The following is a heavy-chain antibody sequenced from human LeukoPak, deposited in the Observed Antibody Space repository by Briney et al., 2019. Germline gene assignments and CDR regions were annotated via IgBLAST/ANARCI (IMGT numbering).Heavy chain of an antibody. D-gene: IGHD6-13*01. CDR3: ARDRGYSSRWNFGKDYYMDV. J-gene: IGHJ6*03. CDR1: GFTFSTYG. Sequence: AGGSLRLSCSASGFTFSTYGMNWVRQAPGKGLEWVAVIWYDGSHANYADARKGRFTISRDNSKNTLYLQMNSPRAEDTAVYYCARDRGYSSRWNFGKDYYMDVWGKGTTVTVSS. V-gene: IGHV3-33*01. CDR2: IWYDGSHA.